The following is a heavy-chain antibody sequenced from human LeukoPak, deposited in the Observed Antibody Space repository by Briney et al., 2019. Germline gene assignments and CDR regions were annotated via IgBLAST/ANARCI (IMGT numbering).Heavy chain of an antibody. CDR2: ISYDGNNK. D-gene: IGHD3-22*01. CDR1: GLIFETYG. V-gene: IGHV3-30*03. J-gene: IGHJ4*02. CDR3: ARVGASSGYQDRWATVGY. Sequence: GGSLRLSCEVSGLIFETYGMHWVRQAPGKGLDWVAVISYDGNNKYYAHSVEGRFTVSRDNSKNTVYLQMNSLRDEDTAVYYCARVGASSGYQDRWATVGYCGQGTLVIVSS.